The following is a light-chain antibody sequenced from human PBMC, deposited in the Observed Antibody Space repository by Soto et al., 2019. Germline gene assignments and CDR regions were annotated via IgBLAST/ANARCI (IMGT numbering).Light chain of an antibody. J-gene: IGKJ1*01. CDR1: QSIIRW. CDR2: EAS. Sequence: DLQMTQSPSTLSASVGDRVTSTCRASQSIIRWLAWYQQKPGKAPKLLIYEASSLQSGVPSRFSGSGSGTEFTLTISSLQPDDFTTFYCQQYKDYTWTFGQGTKVDI. V-gene: IGKV1-5*03. CDR3: QQYKDYTWT.